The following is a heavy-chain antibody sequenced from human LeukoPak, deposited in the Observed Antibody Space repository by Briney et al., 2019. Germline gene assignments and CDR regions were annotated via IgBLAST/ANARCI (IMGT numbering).Heavy chain of an antibody. D-gene: IGHD2-15*01. V-gene: IGHV1-18*01. Sequence: ASVKDSCKASRYTFTSYVISWVRQAPAQGPEWMGWISVYNGNTNYAQRLKGRVTMTTDTSTSTAYMELRSLRSDDTAVYYCARGYCSGGRCYDILNYQYGMDVWGQGTTVTVSS. CDR3: ARGYCSGGRCYDILNYQYGMDV. J-gene: IGHJ6*02. CDR2: ISVYNGNT. CDR1: RYTFTSYV.